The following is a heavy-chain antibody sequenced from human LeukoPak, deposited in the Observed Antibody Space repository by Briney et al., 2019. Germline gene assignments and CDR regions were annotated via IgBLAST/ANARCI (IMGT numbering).Heavy chain of an antibody. CDR1: GYTFIDYN. Sequence: GASVKVSCKASGYTFIDYNVHWVRRAPGQGLEWMGWVNPNSGGTHYAQKFQAWVTMTRDMSISTAYMELNKLKSDDTAVYYCARSGDGDRSPLGDWFFDLWGRGTLVTVSS. CDR3: ARSGDGDRSPLGDWFFDL. D-gene: IGHD3-22*01. J-gene: IGHJ2*01. CDR2: VNPNSGGT. V-gene: IGHV1-2*04.